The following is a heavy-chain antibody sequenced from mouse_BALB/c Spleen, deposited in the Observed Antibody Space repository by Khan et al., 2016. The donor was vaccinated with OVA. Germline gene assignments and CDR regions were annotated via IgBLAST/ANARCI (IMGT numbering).Heavy chain of an antibody. Sequence: EVQLLETGGDLVKPGGSLKLSCAASGFTFSTYGMSWVRQTPDKRLEWVATVCTGGGYTYYPDSVKGRFTLSRDNAKNTLYLQMSGLKSEDTAMFYGTRRAYYYDSEGFDYWGQGTLLTVSA. CDR3: TRRAYYYDSEGFDY. V-gene: IGHV5-6*02. J-gene: IGHJ3*01. CDR2: VCTGGGYT. D-gene: IGHD1-1*01. CDR1: GFTFSTYG.